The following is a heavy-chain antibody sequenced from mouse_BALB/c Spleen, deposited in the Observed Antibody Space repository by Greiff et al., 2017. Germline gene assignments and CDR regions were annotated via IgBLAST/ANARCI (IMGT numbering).Heavy chain of an antibody. Sequence: DVQLVESGGGLVKPGGSLKLSCAASGFTFSSYAMSWVRQTPEKRLEWVASISSGGSTYYPDSVKGRFTISRDNARNILYLQMSSLRSEDTAMYYCARGWEGFDYWGQGTTLTVSS. J-gene: IGHJ2*01. D-gene: IGHD4-1*01. CDR2: ISSGGST. CDR3: ARGWEGFDY. CDR1: GFTFSSYA. V-gene: IGHV5-6-5*01.